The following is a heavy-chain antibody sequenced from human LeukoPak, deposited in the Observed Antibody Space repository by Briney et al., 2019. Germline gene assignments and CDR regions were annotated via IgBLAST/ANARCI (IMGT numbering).Heavy chain of an antibody. D-gene: IGHD3-3*01. V-gene: IGHV1-69*01. J-gene: IGHJ3*02. Sequence: SVKVSCKASGGTFSSYAISWVRQAPGQGLELMGGIIPIFGTANYAQKFQGRVTITADESTSTAYMELSSLRSEDTAVYYCARADITIFGVVISLAFDIWGQGTMVTVSS. CDR3: ARADITIFGVVISLAFDI. CDR1: GGTFSSYA. CDR2: IIPIFGTA.